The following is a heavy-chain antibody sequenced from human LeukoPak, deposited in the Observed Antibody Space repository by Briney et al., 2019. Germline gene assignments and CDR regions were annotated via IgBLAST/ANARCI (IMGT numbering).Heavy chain of an antibody. CDR1: GYTFTSYA. V-gene: IGHV7-4-1*02. Sequence: ASVKVSCKASGYTFTSYAMNWVRQAPGQGLEWMGWINTNTGNPTYAQGFTGRFVFSLDTSVSTAYLQISSLKAEDTAVYYCARKMPDYSSSWHLFGTDFDYWGQGTLVTVSS. J-gene: IGHJ4*02. CDR3: ARKMPDYSSSWHLFGTDFDY. D-gene: IGHD6-13*01. CDR2: INTNTGNP.